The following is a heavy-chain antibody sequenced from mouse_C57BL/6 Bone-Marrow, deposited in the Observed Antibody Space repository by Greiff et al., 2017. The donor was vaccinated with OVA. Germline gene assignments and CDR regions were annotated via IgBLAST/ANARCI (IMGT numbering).Heavy chain of an antibody. CDR3: AREGYSPDYFDY. Sequence: QVQLQQPGAELVKPGASVKMSCKASGYTFTSYWITWVKQRPGQGLEWIGDIYPGSGSTNYNEKFKSKATLTVDTSSSTAYMQLSSLTSEDSAVDYCAREGYSPDYFDYWGQGTTLTVSS. V-gene: IGHV1-55*01. D-gene: IGHD2-3*01. CDR2: IYPGSGST. CDR1: GYTFTSYW. J-gene: IGHJ2*01.